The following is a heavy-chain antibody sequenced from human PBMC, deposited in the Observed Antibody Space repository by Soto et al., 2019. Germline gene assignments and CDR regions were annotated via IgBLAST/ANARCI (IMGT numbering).Heavy chain of an antibody. CDR3: AKNIVRGHWYFDL. CDR2: ISSDGSQK. V-gene: IGHV3-30*18. D-gene: IGHD3-10*01. J-gene: IGHJ2*01. Sequence: QVQLVESGGGVVQPGKSLRLSCAASGIAFSGCGMFWVRQTPSKGLEWVAAISSDGSQKYYADSVKVRFTISRDNSKNTVYVPMNGLTTEDTAVYYCAKNIVRGHWYFDLGGRGTLVTVSS. CDR1: GIAFSGCG.